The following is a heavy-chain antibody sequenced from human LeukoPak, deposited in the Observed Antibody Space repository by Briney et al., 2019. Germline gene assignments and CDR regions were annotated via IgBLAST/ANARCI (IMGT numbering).Heavy chain of an antibody. J-gene: IGHJ5*02. CDR3: ARRPIAAKGTWFDP. D-gene: IGHD6-25*01. CDR1: GGSFSGYY. V-gene: IGHV4-34*01. CDR2: INRSGST. Sequence: SETLSLTCAVYGGSFSGYYWSWIRQPPGKGLEWIGEINRSGSTNYNPSLKSRVTISVDTSKNQFSLKLSSVTAADTAVYYCARRPIAAKGTWFDPWGQGTLVTVSS.